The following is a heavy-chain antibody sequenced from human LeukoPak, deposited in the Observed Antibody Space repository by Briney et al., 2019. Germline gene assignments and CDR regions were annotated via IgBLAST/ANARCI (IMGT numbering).Heavy chain of an antibody. V-gene: IGHV4-4*07. CDR3: ARERLGFRVDV. D-gene: IGHD6-25*01. J-gene: IGHJ6*04. CDR1: GGSISNYY. Sequence: SETLSLTCTVSGGSISNYYWSWIPQPAGKGPEWIGRTNTNGNTNYNPSLKSRVTMSVDTSKTHFSLNLSSVTAADSAVYYCARERLGFRVDVWGKGTMVTVSS. CDR2: TNTNGNT.